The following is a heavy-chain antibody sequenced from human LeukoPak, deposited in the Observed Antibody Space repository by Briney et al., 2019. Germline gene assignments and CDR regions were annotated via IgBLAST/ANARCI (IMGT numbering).Heavy chain of an antibody. CDR3: ARDSSGSYGRGAFDI. J-gene: IGHJ3*02. V-gene: IGHV3-21*01. D-gene: IGHD1-26*01. Sequence: DSVKGRFTISRDNAKNSLYLQMNSLRAEDTAVYYCARDSSGSYGRGAFDIWGQGTMVTVSS.